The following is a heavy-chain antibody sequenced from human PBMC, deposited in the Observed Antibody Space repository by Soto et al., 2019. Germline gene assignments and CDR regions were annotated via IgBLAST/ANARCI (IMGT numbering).Heavy chain of an antibody. V-gene: IGHV1-69*17. J-gene: IGHJ4*02. CDR3: ARESLGAKGAAH. CDR2: IIPIIRVT. D-gene: IGHD7-27*01. CDR1: GDTFNSYL. Sequence: QVQLVQSGAEVKRPGSSVKVSCESSGDTFNSYLISWVRQAPGQGLEWMGGIIPIIRVTHYAQRFQGRVTISGLSSTGTADMELTNLGFEDTALYYCARESLGAKGAAHWGQGTLVTVSS.